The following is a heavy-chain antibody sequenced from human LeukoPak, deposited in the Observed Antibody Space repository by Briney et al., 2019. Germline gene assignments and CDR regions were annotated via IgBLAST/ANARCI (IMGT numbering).Heavy chain of an antibody. Sequence: GALRISRAAAGFTFSSYCMHRGRQAPGKGLGWGGVIWYDGSNKYYADSVKGRFTISRDNSKNTLYLQMNSLRAEDTAVYYCARGSYYYDSSGSLDYWGQGTLVTVSS. CDR1: GFTFSSYC. J-gene: IGHJ4*02. CDR3: ARGSYYYDSSGSLDY. V-gene: IGHV3-33*01. D-gene: IGHD3-22*01. CDR2: IWYDGSNK.